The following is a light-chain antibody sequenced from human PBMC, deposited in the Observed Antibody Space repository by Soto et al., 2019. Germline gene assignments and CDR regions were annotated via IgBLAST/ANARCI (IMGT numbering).Light chain of an antibody. CDR2: KAS. CDR1: QTISSW. CDR3: QHYNSYSEA. Sequence: DIQMTQPPSTLSGSVGDRVTITCRASQTISSWLASYQQKPGKAPKLLIYKASTLKSGVPSRFSGSGSGTEFTLTISSLQPDDFATYYGQHYNSYSEAFGQGTKVDIK. V-gene: IGKV1-5*03. J-gene: IGKJ1*01.